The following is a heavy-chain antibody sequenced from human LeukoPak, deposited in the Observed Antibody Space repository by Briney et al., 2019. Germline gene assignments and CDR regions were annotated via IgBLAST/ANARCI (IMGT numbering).Heavy chain of an antibody. CDR2: ISAGDGST. V-gene: IGHV3-23*01. J-gene: IGHJ4*02. D-gene: IGHD4-17*01. CDR3: ASPPPVTTGVAY. Sequence: GGSLRLSCAAFGFTFSTYAMSWVRQAPRKGLEWVSSISAGDGSTYYADSVKGRFTISRDNSMDTLCLQMSSLRAEDTAVYYCASPPPVTTGVAYWGQGTLVTVSS. CDR1: GFTFSTYA.